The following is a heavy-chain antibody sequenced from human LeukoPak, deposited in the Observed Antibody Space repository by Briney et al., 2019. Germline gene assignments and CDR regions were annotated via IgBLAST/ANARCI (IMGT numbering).Heavy chain of an antibody. V-gene: IGHV3-48*04. CDR2: ISSSGYTI. CDR1: GFTFNNYG. J-gene: IGHJ3*02. CDR3: ARATAMLTEDAFDM. Sequence: GGSLRLSCAAAGFTFNNYGMNWVRQAPGKGLEWVSSISSSGYTIYYADSVKGRFTISRENAKNSLFLQMNSLRAEDTAVYRCARATAMLTEDAFDMWGQGTMVTVSS. D-gene: IGHD5-18*01.